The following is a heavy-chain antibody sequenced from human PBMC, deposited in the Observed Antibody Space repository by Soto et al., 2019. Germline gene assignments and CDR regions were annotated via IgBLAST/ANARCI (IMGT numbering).Heavy chain of an antibody. V-gene: IGHV4-34*01. CDR1: GGSFRYYY. Sequence: QVQLQQGGAGLLKPSETLSLTCAVYGGSFRYYYWTWIRQPPGKGLEWIGEINHSGRTKYNPSLKSRVTISVDTSRNQFSLKLSSVTAADTAVYYCARGDDFWSGYPFDSWGLGTLVTVSS. D-gene: IGHD3-3*01. CDR2: INHSGRT. CDR3: ARGDDFWSGYPFDS. J-gene: IGHJ4*02.